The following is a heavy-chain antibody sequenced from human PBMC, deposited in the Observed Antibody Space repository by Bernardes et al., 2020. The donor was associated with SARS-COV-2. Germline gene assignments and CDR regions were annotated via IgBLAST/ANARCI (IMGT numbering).Heavy chain of an antibody. CDR2: IVLGSGNS. V-gene: IGHV1-58*01. CDR3: AAEVDYSTGFDP. J-gene: IGHJ5*02. CDR1: GFSVSSTV. D-gene: IGHD4-4*01. Sequence: SVKVSCKASGFSVSSTVVEWVRQARGQRPEWMGWIVLGSGNSNYAQRFRERVTFTRDMSTSTVYMELSALRFEDTAVYYCAAEVDYSTGFDPWGQGTLVTVSS.